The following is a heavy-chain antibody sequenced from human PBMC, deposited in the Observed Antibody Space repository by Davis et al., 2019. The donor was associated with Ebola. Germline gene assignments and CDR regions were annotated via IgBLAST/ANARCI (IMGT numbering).Heavy chain of an antibody. D-gene: IGHD3-22*01. CDR1: GFTFSSYS. J-gene: IGHJ4*02. V-gene: IGHV3-21*01. CDR2: ISSSSSYI. CDR3: ARGQNYYDSSGYYYYFDY. Sequence: GESLKISCAASGFTFSSYSMNWVRQAPGKGLEWVSSISSSSSYIYYADSVKGRFTISRDNAKNSLYLQMNSLRAEDTAVYYCARGQNYYDSSGYYYYFDYWGQGTLVTVSS.